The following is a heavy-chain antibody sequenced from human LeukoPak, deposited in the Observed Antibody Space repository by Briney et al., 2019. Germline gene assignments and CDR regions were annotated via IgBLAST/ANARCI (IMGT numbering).Heavy chain of an antibody. D-gene: IGHD3-3*01. V-gene: IGHV3-7*01. CDR3: ARDRLISGVVTIDF. CDR2: IKQDGSET. Sequence: GGSLRLSCAACGFSFSNSWMTWVRQSPGKGLEWVANIKQDGSETYYVDSVMGRLTISRLNAKNSVYRQMNSLRAEDTAVYYCARDRLISGVVTIDFWGQGTLVTVSS. CDR1: GFSFSNSW. J-gene: IGHJ4*02.